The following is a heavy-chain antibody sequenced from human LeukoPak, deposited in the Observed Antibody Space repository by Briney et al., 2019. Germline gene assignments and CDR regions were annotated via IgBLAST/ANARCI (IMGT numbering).Heavy chain of an antibody. D-gene: IGHD3-9*01. Sequence: GGSLRLPCAASGFTFSSYGMHWVRQAPGKGLEWVAFIRYDGSNKYYADSVKGRFTISRDNSKNTLYLQMNSLRAEDTAVYYCAKDQGRYFDWLSRGYFDYWGQGTLVTVSS. CDR3: AKDQGRYFDWLSRGYFDY. J-gene: IGHJ4*02. CDR1: GFTFSSYG. CDR2: IRYDGSNK. V-gene: IGHV3-30*02.